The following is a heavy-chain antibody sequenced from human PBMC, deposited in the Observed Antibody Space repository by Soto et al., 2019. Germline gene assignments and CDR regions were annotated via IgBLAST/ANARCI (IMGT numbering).Heavy chain of an antibody. CDR1: GFTFSSYS. D-gene: IGHD6-13*01. CDR3: ARHPERIAQIGFFDP. Sequence: EVQLVESGGGLVQPGGSLRLSCAASGFTFSSYSMNWVRQAPGKGLEWVSYISSSSSTIYYADSVKGRFTISRDNAKNSLYLQMNSRRAEDTAVYYCARHPERIAQIGFFDPWGQGTLVTVSP. J-gene: IGHJ5*02. V-gene: IGHV3-48*01. CDR2: ISSSSSTI.